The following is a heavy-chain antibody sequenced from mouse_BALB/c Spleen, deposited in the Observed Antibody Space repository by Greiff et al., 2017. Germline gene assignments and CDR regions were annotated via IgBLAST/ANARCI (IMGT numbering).Heavy chain of an antibody. D-gene: IGHD2-2*01. J-gene: IGHJ3*01. V-gene: IGHV1-69*01. CDR1: GYTFTDYW. CDR2: IDTSDSYT. CDR3: AGGLRLRWTGFAY. Sequence: QVQLQQSGAELVMPGASVKMSCKASGYTFTDYWMHWVKQRPGQGLEWIGAIDTSDSYTSYNQKFKGKATLTVDESSSTAYMQLSSLTSEDSAVYYYAGGLRLRWTGFAYWGQGTLVTVSA.